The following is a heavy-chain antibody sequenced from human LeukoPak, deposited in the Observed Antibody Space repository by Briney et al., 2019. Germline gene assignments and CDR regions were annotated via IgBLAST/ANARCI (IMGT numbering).Heavy chain of an antibody. Sequence: PSETLSLTCTVSGGSMSRYYWSWSRQPPGKGLEWIGDIYYSGSTNYNPSLNSRVTISVDTSKSQFSLKLSSVTAADTAVYYCARERSSSVSHAIDYWGQGTLVTVSS. CDR1: GGSMSRYY. D-gene: IGHD6-13*01. V-gene: IGHV4-59*01. J-gene: IGHJ4*02. CDR3: ARERSSSVSHAIDY. CDR2: IYYSGST.